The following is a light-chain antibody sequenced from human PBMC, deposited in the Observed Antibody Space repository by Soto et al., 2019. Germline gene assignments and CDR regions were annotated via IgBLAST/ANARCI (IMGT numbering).Light chain of an antibody. V-gene: IGKV1-12*01. Sequence: DLQMTQSPSSVSASVGDRVTITCRARQDISRWLGGYQQKPGKAPKLLIYAASNLQSGVPSRFSGSGSGTDYTLTISSLQPEDFATYYCQQANSLPWTFGQGTKVEIK. CDR2: AAS. CDR3: QQANSLPWT. CDR1: QDISRW. J-gene: IGKJ1*01.